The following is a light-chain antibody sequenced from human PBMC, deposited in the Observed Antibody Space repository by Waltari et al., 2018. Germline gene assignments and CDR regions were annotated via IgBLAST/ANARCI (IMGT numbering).Light chain of an antibody. J-gene: IGLJ2*01. CDR2: DVS. CDR1: SSDVGGYNS. CDR3: NSYTSSSTLV. Sequence: QSALTQPASVSGSPGQSITISCTGTSSDVGGYNSVSWYQQHPGKAPKLMIYDVSKRPSGVSNRFSGSKSGNTASLTISGLQAEDEADYYCNSYTSSSTLVFGGGTKLTVL. V-gene: IGLV2-14*01.